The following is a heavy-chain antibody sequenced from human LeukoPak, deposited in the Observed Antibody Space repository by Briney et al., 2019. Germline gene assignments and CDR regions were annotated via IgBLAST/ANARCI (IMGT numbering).Heavy chain of an antibody. J-gene: IGHJ6*02. Sequence: GGSLRLSCAASGFTFSSYAMSWVRQAPGKGLEWVSAISGSGGSTYNADSVKGRSTISRDNSTSPLSLQMTSLRAEDTAVYYCAKLLWFGEEYYYGMDVWGQGTTVTVSS. CDR2: ISGSGGST. CDR3: AKLLWFGEEYYYGMDV. V-gene: IGHV3-23*01. CDR1: GFTFSSYA. D-gene: IGHD3-10*01.